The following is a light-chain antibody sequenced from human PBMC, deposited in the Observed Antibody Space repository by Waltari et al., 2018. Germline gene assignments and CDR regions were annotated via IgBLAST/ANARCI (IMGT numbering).Light chain of an antibody. CDR3: QSYDTSLSVV. CDR1: GSNIGAGYD. V-gene: IGLV1-40*01. Sequence: SVLTQPPSVSGAPGQRVTISCTGGGSNIGAGYDVHWYRQLQGKAPELLIDGVNNRPSGVPDRFFGSLSGTSASLAITGLQAEDEADYYCQSYDTSLSVVFGGGTKLTV. CDR2: GVN. J-gene: IGLJ2*01.